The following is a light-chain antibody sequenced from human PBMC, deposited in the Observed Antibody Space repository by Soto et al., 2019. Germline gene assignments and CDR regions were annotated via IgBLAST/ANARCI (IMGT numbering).Light chain of an antibody. V-gene: IGLV1-51*01. CDR3: GTWDSSLSAFL. CDR1: SSDVGSYDV. Sequence: QSALTQPASVSGSPGQSITISCTGASSDVGSYDVVSWYQQHPGKAPKLIIYDNNKRPSGIPDRFSGSKSGTSATLGITGLQTGDEADFYCGTWDSSLSAFLFGGGTKLTVL. CDR2: DNN. J-gene: IGLJ3*02.